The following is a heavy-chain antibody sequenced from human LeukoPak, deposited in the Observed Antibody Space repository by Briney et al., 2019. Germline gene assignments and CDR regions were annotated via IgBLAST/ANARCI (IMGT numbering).Heavy chain of an antibody. CDR1: GYTFSNYY. V-gene: IGHV1-46*01. CDR3: ARSSGRSPNRDYMDV. J-gene: IGHJ6*03. Sequence: GASVKVSFKASGYTFSNYYMHWVRQAPGQGLEWMGIINPSGGSTTYAQKFQGRVTMTRDTSTSTVYMELSSLRSEDTAVYYCARSSGRSPNRDYMDVWGKGTTVTISS. CDR2: INPSGGST. D-gene: IGHD3-10*01.